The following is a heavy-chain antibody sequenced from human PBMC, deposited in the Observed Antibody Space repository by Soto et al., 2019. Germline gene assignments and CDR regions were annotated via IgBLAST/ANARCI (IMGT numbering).Heavy chain of an antibody. Sequence: GGSLRLSCAASGFTFSTYSMNWVRQAPGKGLEWVSAISGSGGSTYYADSVKGRFTISRDNSKNTLYLQMNSLRAEDTAVYYCAKSDHYDSSGYPVYFDYWGQGTLVTVSS. CDR3: AKSDHYDSSGYPVYFDY. CDR1: GFTFSTYS. CDR2: ISGSGGST. D-gene: IGHD3-22*01. V-gene: IGHV3-23*01. J-gene: IGHJ4*02.